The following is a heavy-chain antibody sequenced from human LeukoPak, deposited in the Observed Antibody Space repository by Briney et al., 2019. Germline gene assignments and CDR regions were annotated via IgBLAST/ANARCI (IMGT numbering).Heavy chain of an antibody. CDR1: GFTFSKYA. CDR2: ISSSTLKI. D-gene: IGHD1-26*01. J-gene: IGHJ3*02. V-gene: IGHV3-21*04. CDR3: AKGGYYDLDAFDI. Sequence: GGSLRLSCAASGFTFSKYAMTWVRQAPGKGLEWVSAISSSTLKIYYADSVKGRFTISRDNAKNSLYLQMNSLRAEDTALYYCAKGGYYDLDAFDIWGQGTMVTVSS.